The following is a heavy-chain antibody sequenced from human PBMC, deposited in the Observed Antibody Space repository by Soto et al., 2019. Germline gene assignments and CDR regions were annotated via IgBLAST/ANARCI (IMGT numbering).Heavy chain of an antibody. CDR1: GGSISSSSYY. CDR2: IYYSGST. D-gene: IGHD2-2*01. CDR3: ARRPYCSSTSCYAGIPGYFDY. V-gene: IGHV4-39*01. Sequence: SETLSLTCTFSGGSISSSSYYWGWIRQPPGKGLEWIGSIYYSGSTYYNPSLKSRVTISVDTSKNQFSLKLSSVTAADTAVYYCARRPYCSSTSCYAGIPGYFDYWGQGTLVTSPQ. J-gene: IGHJ4*02.